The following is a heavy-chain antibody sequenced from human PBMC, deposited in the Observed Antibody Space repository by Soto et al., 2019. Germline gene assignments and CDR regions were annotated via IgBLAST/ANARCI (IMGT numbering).Heavy chain of an antibody. CDR2: INPSGGSP. D-gene: IGHD2-2*01. V-gene: IGHV1-46*01. CDR3: ATESYWSSTSGYGRSWFDP. CDR1: GYTFTSYS. Sequence: QVQLVQSGAEVKKPGASVKVSCKASGYTFTSYSMHWVRQAPGQGLEWMGIINPSGGSPSYAQKCQGRVTMTRDTSTSTVSMELSSLRSEATAVYYCATESYWSSTSGYGRSWFDPWGQGTLVTVSS. J-gene: IGHJ5*02.